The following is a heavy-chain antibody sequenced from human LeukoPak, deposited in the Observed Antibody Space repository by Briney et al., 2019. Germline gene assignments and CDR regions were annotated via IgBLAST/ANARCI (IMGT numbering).Heavy chain of an antibody. CDR3: ARRGGMGSRDYFDY. J-gene: IGHJ4*02. CDR2: IHYSGST. CDR1: GGSISNYY. D-gene: IGHD2-15*01. Sequence: SETLPLTCTVSGGSISNYYWSWIRQPPGKGLEWIGYIHYSGSTNYNPSLKSRVTISVDTSKNQFYLKLSSVTAADTALYYCARRGGMGSRDYFDYWGQGTLVTVSS. V-gene: IGHV4-59*08.